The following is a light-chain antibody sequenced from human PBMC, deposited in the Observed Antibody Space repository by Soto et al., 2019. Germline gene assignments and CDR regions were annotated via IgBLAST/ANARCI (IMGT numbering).Light chain of an antibody. CDR3: QQTRDWPRIA. CDR1: QGVSSY. CDR2: DAS. Sequence: VVMTQSPVTLSLAPGERATLSCRASQGVSSYLDWYHQKPCQSPSLLIYDASNTATGIPARFSGSGSGTDSTPTISSLGPEDFPVYSCQQTRDWPRIAFRQGTRLEI. V-gene: IGKV3-11*01. J-gene: IGKJ5*01.